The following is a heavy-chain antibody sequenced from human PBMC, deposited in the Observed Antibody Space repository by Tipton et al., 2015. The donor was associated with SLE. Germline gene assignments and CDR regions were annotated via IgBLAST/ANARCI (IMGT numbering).Heavy chain of an antibody. CDR3: ARDLTGYDYAVGYYYYMDV. CDR2: INHSGST. CDR1: GGSISSSSQY. J-gene: IGHJ6*03. V-gene: IGHV4-39*07. Sequence: TLSLTCTVSGGSISSSSQYWSWIRQPPGKGLEWIGEINHSGSTNYNPSLKSRVTISVDTSRKQFSLKMSSVSAADTAVYYCARDLTGYDYAVGYYYYMDVWGKGTTVTVS. D-gene: IGHD5-12*01.